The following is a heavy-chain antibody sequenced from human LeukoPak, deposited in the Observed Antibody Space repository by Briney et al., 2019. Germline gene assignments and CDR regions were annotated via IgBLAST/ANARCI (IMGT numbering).Heavy chain of an antibody. J-gene: IGHJ4*02. CDR1: GFTFSSYG. CDR3: ARDLYDSSAY. D-gene: IGHD3-22*01. V-gene: IGHV3-7*01. Sequence: PGGSLRLSCAASGFTFSSYGMSWVRQAPGKGLEWVANIKQDGSEKYYVDSVKGRFTISRDNAKNSLYLQMNSLRAEDTAVYYCARDLYDSSAYWGQGTLVTVSS. CDR2: IKQDGSEK.